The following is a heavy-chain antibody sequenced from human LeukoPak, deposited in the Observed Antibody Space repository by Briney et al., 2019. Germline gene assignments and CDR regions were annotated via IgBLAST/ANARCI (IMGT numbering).Heavy chain of an antibody. CDR1: GFTFSSLW. CDR3: AKAWRAYGDYHTFDI. CDR2: IKSDGSST. J-gene: IGHJ3*02. V-gene: IGHV3-74*01. D-gene: IGHD4-17*01. Sequence: GGSLRLSCAASGFTFSSLWMHWVRQAPGKGLVWVSRIKSDGSSTIYADSVKGRFTISRDTSKNTLYLQMSSLRAEDTAVYYCAKAWRAYGDYHTFDIWGQGTMVTVSS.